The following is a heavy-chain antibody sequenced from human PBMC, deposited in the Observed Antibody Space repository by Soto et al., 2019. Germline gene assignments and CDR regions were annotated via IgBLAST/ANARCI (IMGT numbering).Heavy chain of an antibody. D-gene: IGHD2-2*01. Sequence: SLRLSCAVSGFTFSTYAMHWVRQAPGKGLEWVAVISYDGSNTYYADSVKGRFTISRDNMLYLQMNSLRAEDTAVYYCARDQGRSITCQLDYWGQGTLVTV. CDR3: ARDQGRSITCQLDY. V-gene: IGHV3-30-3*01. CDR1: GFTFSTYA. J-gene: IGHJ4*02. CDR2: ISYDGSNT.